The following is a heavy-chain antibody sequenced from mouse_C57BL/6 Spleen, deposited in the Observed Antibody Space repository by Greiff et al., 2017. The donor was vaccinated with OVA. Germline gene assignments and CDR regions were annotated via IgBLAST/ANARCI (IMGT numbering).Heavy chain of an antibody. CDR2: ISDGGSYT. CDR1: GFTFSSYA. D-gene: IGHD1-1*02. J-gene: IGHJ4*01. V-gene: IGHV5-4*03. Sequence: DVKLQESGGGLVKPGGSLKLSCAASGFTFSSYAMSWVRQTPEKRLEWVATISDGGSYTYYPDNVKGRFTISSDNAKNNLYLQMSHLKSEDTAMYYCARALVQGNAMDYWGQGTSVTVSS. CDR3: ARALVQGNAMDY.